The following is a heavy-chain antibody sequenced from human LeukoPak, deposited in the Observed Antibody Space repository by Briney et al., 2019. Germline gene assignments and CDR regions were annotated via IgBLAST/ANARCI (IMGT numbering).Heavy chain of an antibody. D-gene: IGHD1-1*01. CDR2: ITHTGGDS. V-gene: IGHV3-23*01. Sequence: GGSLRLSCVASGFTFSSYAMTWVRQAPGNGLEWVALITHTGGDSYYADSAKGRFAISRDNSKNTLYLEMNDLRAEDTALYFCGKDKTTYNWWEVIESWGQGALVTVSS. J-gene: IGHJ4*02. CDR3: GKDKTTYNWWEVIES. CDR1: GFTFSSYA.